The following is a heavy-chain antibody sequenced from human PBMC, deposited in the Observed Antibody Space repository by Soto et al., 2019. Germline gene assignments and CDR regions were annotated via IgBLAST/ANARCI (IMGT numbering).Heavy chain of an antibody. CDR3: GRQKGGGIYGDYVAD. D-gene: IGHD4-17*01. V-gene: IGHV4-38-2*01. CDR2: MYHSASI. CDR1: GYSISSGYY. J-gene: IGHJ4*02. Sequence: SETLSLTCAVSGYSISSGYYWGWLRQPPGKGLEWIGRMYHSASIHYNPSLQSRVTISMDTSKNEFSLKLTSVTAADTAVYYCGRQKGGGIYGDYVADWGQGTLVTVSS.